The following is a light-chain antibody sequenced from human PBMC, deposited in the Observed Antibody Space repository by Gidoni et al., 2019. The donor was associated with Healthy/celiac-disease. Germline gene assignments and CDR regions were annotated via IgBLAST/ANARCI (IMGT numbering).Light chain of an antibody. CDR2: WAS. CDR1: QSVLYSSNNQNY. V-gene: IGKV4-1*01. CDR3: QQYYSTPLT. Sequence: DIVLTQSPDSLAVSLGDRATINCKSRQSVLYSSNNQNYLAWYQQKPGQPPKLLIYWASTRESGVPDRFSGSGSGTDFTLTISSLQAEDVAVYYCQQYYSTPLTFGGGTKVEIK. J-gene: IGKJ4*01.